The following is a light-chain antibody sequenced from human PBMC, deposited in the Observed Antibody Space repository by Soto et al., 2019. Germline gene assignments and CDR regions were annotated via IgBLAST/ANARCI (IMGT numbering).Light chain of an antibody. CDR3: STWDDSLNGPV. Sequence: QSVLTQPPSAPGTPGQRVTLSCSGSTPNIGSISVSWYRQLPGAAPKLLIYSHNQRPSGVPDRFSGSKSGTSASLAISGLQSEDEADYYCSTWDDSLNGPVFGGGTKVTVL. CDR2: SHN. V-gene: IGLV1-44*01. J-gene: IGLJ3*02. CDR1: TPNIGSIS.